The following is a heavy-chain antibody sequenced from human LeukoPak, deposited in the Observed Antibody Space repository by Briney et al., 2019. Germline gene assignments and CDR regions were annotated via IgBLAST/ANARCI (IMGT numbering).Heavy chain of an antibody. D-gene: IGHD3-3*01. J-gene: IGHJ4*02. CDR1: GGSFSGYY. V-gene: IGHV4-34*01. CDR2: INHSGST. Sequence: SETLSLTCAVYGGSFSGYYWSWIRQPPGKGLEWIGEINHSGSTNYNPSLKSRVTISVDTSKNQFSLKLSSVTAVDTAVYYCARLRGYDFWSGYYKGDYFDYWGQGTLVTVSS. CDR3: ARLRGYDFWSGYYKGDYFDY.